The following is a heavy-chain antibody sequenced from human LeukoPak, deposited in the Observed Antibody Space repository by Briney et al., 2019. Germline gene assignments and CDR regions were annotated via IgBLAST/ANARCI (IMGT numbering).Heavy chain of an antibody. CDR1: EFTFSSYA. J-gene: IGHJ4*02. CDR3: TTDYGSGSYRYFNC. V-gene: IGHV3-15*01. D-gene: IGHD3-10*01. Sequence: GGSLRLSCAASEFTFSSYAMRWVRQAPGKGLEWVGRIKSKTDGGTTDYVAPVKGRFTISRDDSKNTLYLQMNSLKSEDTAVYYCTTDYGSGSYRYFNCWGQGTLVTVSS. CDR2: IKSKTDGGTT.